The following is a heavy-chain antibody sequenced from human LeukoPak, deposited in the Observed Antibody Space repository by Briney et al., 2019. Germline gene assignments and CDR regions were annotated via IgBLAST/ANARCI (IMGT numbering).Heavy chain of an antibody. D-gene: IGHD3-10*02. V-gene: IGHV3-7*01. Sequence: GGSLRLSCAASGFTLSTYWMNWVRQAPGKGLEWVANIKEDGSEKYYVDSVKGRFTISRDNAKNSLYLQMNSLRAEDTAVYYCAELGITMIGGVWGKGTTVTISS. CDR1: GFTLSTYW. J-gene: IGHJ6*04. CDR2: IKEDGSEK. CDR3: AELGITMIGGV.